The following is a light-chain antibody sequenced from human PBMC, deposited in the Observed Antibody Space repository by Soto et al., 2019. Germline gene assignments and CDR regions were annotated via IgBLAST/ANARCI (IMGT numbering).Light chain of an antibody. Sequence: EIVLTQSPATLSLSPGERATLSCRASQSVSSYLAWYQQKPGQAPRLLVYDASNRATGIPARFSGSGSGTDFTLTISRLEPEDVAVYYCQQRNNWLLTFGQGTRLEI. CDR3: QQRNNWLLT. CDR2: DAS. CDR1: QSVSSY. V-gene: IGKV3-11*01. J-gene: IGKJ5*01.